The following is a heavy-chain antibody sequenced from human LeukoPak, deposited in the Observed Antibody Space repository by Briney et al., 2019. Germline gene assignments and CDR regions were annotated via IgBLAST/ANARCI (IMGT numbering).Heavy chain of an antibody. V-gene: IGHV1-18*01. CDR1: GYTFTSYG. D-gene: IGHD2-2*01. CDR2: ISAYNGNT. CDR3: ARARPPAHYCSSTSCSHRWFDP. Sequence: ASVKVSCKASGYTFTSYGISWVRQAPGQGLEWMGWISAYNGNTNYAQKLQGRVTMTTDTSTSTAYMELRSLRSDDTAVYYCARARPPAHYCSSTSCSHRWFDPWGQGTLVTVSS. J-gene: IGHJ5*02.